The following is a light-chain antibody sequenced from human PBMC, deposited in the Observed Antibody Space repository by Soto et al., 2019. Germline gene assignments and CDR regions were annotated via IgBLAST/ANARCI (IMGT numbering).Light chain of an antibody. CDR1: QTVSSSY. Sequence: EVVLTQSPGTLSLSPGERATLSCRASQTVSSSYLGWYQQKPGQAPGLLIYGASDRATGIPDRFSGSGSGTDFTLTINRQEPEDFAVYYCHHYGSSPPYTFGQGAKLDI. CDR3: HHYGSSPPYT. J-gene: IGKJ2*01. V-gene: IGKV3-20*01. CDR2: GAS.